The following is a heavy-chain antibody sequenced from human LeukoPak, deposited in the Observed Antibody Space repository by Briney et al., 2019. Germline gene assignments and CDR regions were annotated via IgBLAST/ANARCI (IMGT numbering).Heavy chain of an antibody. D-gene: IGHD3-22*01. J-gene: IGHJ4*02. CDR3: ARVNTPYYYDSSGYMYYFDY. Sequence: ASVKLSCKASGYTFTSYGISWVRQAPGQGLEWMGWISAYNGNTNYAQKLQGRVTITTDTSTSTAYMELRSLRSDDTAVYYCARVNTPYYYDSSGYMYYFDYWGQGTLVTVSS. V-gene: IGHV1-18*01. CDR2: ISAYNGNT. CDR1: GYTFTSYG.